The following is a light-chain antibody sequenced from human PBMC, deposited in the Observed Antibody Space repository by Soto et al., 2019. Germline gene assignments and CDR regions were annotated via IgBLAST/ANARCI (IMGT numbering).Light chain of an antibody. J-gene: IGKJ5*01. Sequence: VMMQSPATLSVGPGVAATLCRRASQSVSSNLAWYQQKPGQDPRLLIYGTSSRATGIPDRFSGSVSGTDFNLTISRLEPEDCAVYQCQQYGNSTITFGQGTRLEIK. CDR1: QSVSSN. CDR2: GTS. CDR3: QQYGNSTIT. V-gene: IGKV3-20*01.